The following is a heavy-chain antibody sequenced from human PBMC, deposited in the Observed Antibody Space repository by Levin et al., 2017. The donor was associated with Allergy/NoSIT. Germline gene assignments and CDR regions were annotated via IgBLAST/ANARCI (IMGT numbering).Heavy chain of an antibody. J-gene: IGHJ4*02. CDR3: ARDRTTYCGTSCAVPDRGFDF. Sequence: SETLSLTCSVSGGSISSSTYSWGWIRQPPGKGLEWIGSVFYTGKTYYNPSLRSRVSISVDTSNNQFSLDLRSVTAADTAMYYCARDRTTYCGTSCAVPDRGFDFWGQGTLVTVSS. V-gene: IGHV4-39*07. CDR2: VFYTGKT. CDR1: GGSISSSTYS. D-gene: IGHD2-21*01.